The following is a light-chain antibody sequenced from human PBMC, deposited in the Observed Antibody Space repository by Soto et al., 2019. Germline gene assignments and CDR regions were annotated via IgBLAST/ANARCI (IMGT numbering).Light chain of an antibody. CDR3: SSYTTSNTRQIV. CDR2: DVS. Sequence: SALTQPASVSGSPGQSITISCTGTSSDVGGYNYVSWYRQHPGKAPKFMIYDVSNRPSGVSNRFSGSKSGNTASLTISGLQAEDEADYYCSSYTTSNTRQIVFGTGTKVTVL. CDR1: SSDVGGYNY. J-gene: IGLJ1*01. V-gene: IGLV2-14*01.